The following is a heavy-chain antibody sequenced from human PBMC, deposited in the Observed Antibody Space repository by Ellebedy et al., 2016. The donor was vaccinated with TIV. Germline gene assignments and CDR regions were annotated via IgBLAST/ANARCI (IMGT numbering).Heavy chain of an antibody. Sequence: GESLKISCAASGFTFGTSAMHWVRQGPGKGLEWVALTSSDETNEKYADSVKGRLTMSRDNSKNTVYLQMNNLRVEDTAVYYCARGLGSGSYLIDHWGQGTLVTVSS. CDR2: TSSDETNE. J-gene: IGHJ4*02. V-gene: IGHV3-30*04. D-gene: IGHD3-10*01. CDR1: GFTFGTSA. CDR3: ARGLGSGSYLIDH.